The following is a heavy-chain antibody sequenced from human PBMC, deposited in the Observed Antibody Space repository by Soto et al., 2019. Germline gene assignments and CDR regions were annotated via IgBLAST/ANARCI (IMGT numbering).Heavy chain of an antibody. Sequence: QVQLQESGPGLVKPSQTLSLTCTVSGGSISGGCFYWSWCRQRPGKGMAWIGYIYYSGSSYYNPSLKVRVTIAVATSKNQCSLELSSVTAADTAVYYCARAGNCPAYWGQGTLVTVSS. V-gene: IGHV4-30-4*01. CDR2: IYYSGSS. J-gene: IGHJ4*02. D-gene: IGHD1-1*01. CDR1: GGSISGGCFY. CDR3: ARAGNCPAY.